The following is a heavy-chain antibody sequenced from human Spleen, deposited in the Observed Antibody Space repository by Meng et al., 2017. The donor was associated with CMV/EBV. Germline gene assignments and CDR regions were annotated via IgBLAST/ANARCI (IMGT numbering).Heavy chain of an antibody. CDR2: TRSSCCTL. CDR1: GFTFRSYE. D-gene: IGHD1-26*01. V-gene: IGHV3-48*03. J-gene: IGHJ4*02. CDR3: AKDGGSYHPWYYFDY. Sequence: GGSLRLSCAASGFTFRSYEMNWVRQAPGKGLEWVSFTRSSCCTLYYADSVKGRFTISRDNSKNTLYLQMNSLRVEDTALYFCAKDGGSYHPWYYFDYWGQGTLVTVSS.